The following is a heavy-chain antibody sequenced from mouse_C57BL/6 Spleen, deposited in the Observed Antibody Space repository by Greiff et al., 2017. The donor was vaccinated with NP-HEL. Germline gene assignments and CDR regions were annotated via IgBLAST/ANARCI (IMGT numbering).Heavy chain of an antibody. CDR3: ARGEYFDV. CDR1: GYAFTNYL. J-gene: IGHJ1*03. V-gene: IGHV1-54*01. Sequence: VKLMESGAELVRPGTSVKVSCKASGYAFTNYLIEWVKQRPGQGLEWIGVINPGSGGTNYNEKFKGKATLTADKSSSTAYMQLSSLTSEDSAVYFCARGEYFDVWGTGTTVTVSS. CDR2: INPGSGGT.